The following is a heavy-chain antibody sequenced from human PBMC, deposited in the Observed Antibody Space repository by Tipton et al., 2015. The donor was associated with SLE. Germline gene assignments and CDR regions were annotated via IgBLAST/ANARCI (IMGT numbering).Heavy chain of an antibody. V-gene: IGHV3-53*05. CDR3: ARDMGRDGSYYYYYGMDV. CDR2: IYSGGRT. CDR1: GFTVSDNY. D-gene: IGHD3-10*01. Sequence: SLRLSCAASGFTVSDNYMSWVRQAPGKGLEWVSVIYSGGRTDYADSVKGRFTISRDNSKNTLYLQMSSLRAEDTAVYYCARDMGRDGSYYYYYGMDVWGQGTTVTVSS. J-gene: IGHJ6*02.